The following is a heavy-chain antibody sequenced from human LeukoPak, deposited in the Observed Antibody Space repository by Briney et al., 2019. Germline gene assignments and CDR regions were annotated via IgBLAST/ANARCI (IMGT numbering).Heavy chain of an antibody. CDR2: IYYSGST. D-gene: IGHD4-17*01. J-gene: IGHJ5*02. Sequence: SETLSLTCTVFGDSVSSSNYYWAWFRQPPGKGLEWIGYIYYSGSTYYNPSLKSRVTISVDTSKNQFSLKLTSVTAADTAVYYCARDGSVTTNWFDPWGQGTLVTVSS. CDR3: ARDGSVTTNWFDP. CDR1: GDSVSSSNYY. V-gene: IGHV4-30-4*08.